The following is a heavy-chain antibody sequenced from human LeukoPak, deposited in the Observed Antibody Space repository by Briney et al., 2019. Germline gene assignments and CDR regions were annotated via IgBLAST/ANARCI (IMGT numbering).Heavy chain of an antibody. CDR2: SSSTSSYK. V-gene: IGHV3-21*01. D-gene: IGHD6-13*01. J-gene: IGHJ4*02. Sequence: PGGSLRLSCAASGFTFSSYSMSWVRQAPGTGLEWVSSSSSTSSYKYYADSVKGRFTISRDNAKNSLYLQMNSLRAEDTAVYYCARDTSSWYLNFDYRGQGTLVTVSS. CDR1: GFTFSSYS. CDR3: ARDTSSWYLNFDY.